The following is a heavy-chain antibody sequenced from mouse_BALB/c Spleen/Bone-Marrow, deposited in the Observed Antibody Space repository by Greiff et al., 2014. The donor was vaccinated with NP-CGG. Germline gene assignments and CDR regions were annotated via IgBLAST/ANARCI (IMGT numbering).Heavy chain of an antibody. CDR1: GYTFTIYV. V-gene: IGHV1-14*01. Sequence: VQLKESGPELVKPGASVKMSCKASGYTFTIYVMHWVIQRPGQGLEWIGYVNPYNDGTKYNEKFKGKATLTSAKSSSTAYMELSSLTSEDSAVYYCARNYGHWYFDVWGAGTTVTVSS. CDR2: VNPYNDGT. J-gene: IGHJ1*01. CDR3: ARNYGHWYFDV. D-gene: IGHD1-1*02.